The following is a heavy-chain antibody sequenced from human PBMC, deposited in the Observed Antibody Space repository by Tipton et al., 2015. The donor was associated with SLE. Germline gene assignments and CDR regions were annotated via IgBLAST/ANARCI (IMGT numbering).Heavy chain of an antibody. CDR3: ARDPAVWFKELLGQHGLDV. V-gene: IGHV3-23*01. CDR2: ISGGGGSS. CDR1: GFTFTTYA. Sequence: SLRLSCAASGFTFTTYAMSWVRQAPGKGLEWVSAISGGGGSSDYADSVKGRFTISRDNSKNRLYLQMNSLRAEDTAVYYCARDPAVWFKELLGQHGLDVWGQGTKVTVSS. J-gene: IGHJ6*02. D-gene: IGHD3-10*01.